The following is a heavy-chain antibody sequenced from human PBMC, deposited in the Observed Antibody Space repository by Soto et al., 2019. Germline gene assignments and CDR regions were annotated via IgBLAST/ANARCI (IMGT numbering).Heavy chain of an antibody. CDR3: ARGYGYYSAYYFDY. Sequence: PSETLSLTCAVYGGSFSGYYWSWIRQPPGKGLEWIGEINHSGSTNYNPSLKSRVTISVDTFKNQFSLKLSSVTAADTAVYYCARGYGYYSAYYFDYWGQGTLVTVSS. CDR2: INHSGST. V-gene: IGHV4-34*01. D-gene: IGHD5-18*01. J-gene: IGHJ4*02. CDR1: GGSFSGYY.